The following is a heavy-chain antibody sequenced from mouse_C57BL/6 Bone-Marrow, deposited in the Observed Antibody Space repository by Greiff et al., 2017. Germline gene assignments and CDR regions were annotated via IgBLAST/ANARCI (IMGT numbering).Heavy chain of an antibody. V-gene: IGHV1-63*01. D-gene: IGHD2-4*01. CDR3: ARNYDYAWFAY. CDR2: IYPGGGYT. CDR1: GYTFTNYW. J-gene: IGHJ3*01. Sequence: VQLQQPGTELVKPGTSVEMSCKASGYTFTNYWIGWAKQRPGHGLEWIGDIYPGGGYTNYNEKFKGKATLTADKSSSTAYMQFSSLTSEDSAIYYCARNYDYAWFAYWGQGTLVTVSA.